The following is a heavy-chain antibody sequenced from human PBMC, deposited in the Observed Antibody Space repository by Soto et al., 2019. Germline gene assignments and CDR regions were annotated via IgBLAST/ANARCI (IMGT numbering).Heavy chain of an antibody. CDR1: GYTFTSYD. D-gene: IGHD6-13*01. CDR2: MNPNSGNT. J-gene: IGHJ3*02. Sequence: ASVKVSCKTSGYTFTSYDINWVRQATGQGLEWMGWMNPNSGNTGYAQKFQGRVTMTRNTSISTAYMELSSLRSEDTAVYYCASSWVGQQLVSFYPDAFDIWGQGTMVTVSS. CDR3: ASSWVGQQLVSFYPDAFDI. V-gene: IGHV1-8*01.